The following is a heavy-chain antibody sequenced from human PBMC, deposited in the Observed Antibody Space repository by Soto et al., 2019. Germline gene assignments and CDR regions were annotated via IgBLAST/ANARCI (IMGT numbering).Heavy chain of an antibody. D-gene: IGHD6-13*01. V-gene: IGHV1-69*13. CDR3: ASGVIAAAGNYYYYGMDV. CDR2: IIPIFGTA. CDR1: GGTFSSYA. J-gene: IGHJ6*02. Sequence: SVKVSCKASGGTFSSYAISWVRQAPGQVLEWMGGIIPIFGTANYAQKFQGRVTITADESTSRAYMELSSLRSEDTAVYYCASGVIAAAGNYYYYGMDVWGQGTTVTVSS.